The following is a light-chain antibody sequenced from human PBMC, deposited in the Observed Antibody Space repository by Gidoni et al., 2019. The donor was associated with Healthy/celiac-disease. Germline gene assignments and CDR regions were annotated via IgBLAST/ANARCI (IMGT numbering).Light chain of an antibody. CDR2: AAS. CDR1: QGISNS. Sequence: DIQITQSPSSLSASVGDRVTITCRASQGISNSLAWYQQKPGKAPKLLLYAASRLESGGPSRFSGSGSGTDYTLTISSLQPEDFATYYCQQYYSTPPTFXXXTKVEIK. CDR3: QQYYSTPPT. V-gene: IGKV1-NL1*01. J-gene: IGKJ1*01.